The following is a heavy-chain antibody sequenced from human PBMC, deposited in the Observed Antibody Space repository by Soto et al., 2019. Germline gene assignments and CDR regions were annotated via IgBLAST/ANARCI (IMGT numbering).Heavy chain of an antibody. D-gene: IGHD3-22*01. CDR1: GYSISSGYY. CDR2: IYHSGST. V-gene: IGHV4-38-2*02. CDR3: ARERLEYYYDSSGYYHAFDI. Sequence: PSETLSLTCAVSGYSISSGYYWGWIRQPPGKGLEWIGSIYHSGSTYYNPSLKSRVTISVDTSKNQFSLKLSSLTAADKAVYYCARERLEYYYDSSGYYHAFDIWGQGTMVTVSS. J-gene: IGHJ3*02.